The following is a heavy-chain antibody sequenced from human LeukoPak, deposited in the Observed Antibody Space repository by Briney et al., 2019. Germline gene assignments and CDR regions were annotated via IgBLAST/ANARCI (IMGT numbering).Heavy chain of an antibody. Sequence: SETLSLTCTVSGGSISSGGYYWSWIRQPPGKGLEWIGYIYYSGSTNYNPSLKSRVTISVDTSKNQFSLKLSSVTAADTAVYYCARVTWELPNWFDPWGQGTLVTVSS. V-gene: IGHV4-61*08. CDR2: IYYSGST. J-gene: IGHJ5*02. CDR1: GGSISSGGYY. D-gene: IGHD1-26*01. CDR3: ARVTWELPNWFDP.